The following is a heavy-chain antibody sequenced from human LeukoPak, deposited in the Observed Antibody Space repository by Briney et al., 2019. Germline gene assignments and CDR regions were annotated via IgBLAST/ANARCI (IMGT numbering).Heavy chain of an antibody. J-gene: IGHJ4*01. CDR1: GFSLRDYW. V-gene: IGHV3-74*01. Sequence: GGSLRLSCVGCGFSLRDYWMHWVRQTPGKGLMWVSRITSDGSTTWYADSVKGRFTVSRDNAKNTLFLEMNSLRDEDTAVYYCAGDYIWGRLFWGQGTLVTVSS. CDR3: AGDYIWGRLF. D-gene: IGHD3-16*01. CDR2: ITSDGSTT.